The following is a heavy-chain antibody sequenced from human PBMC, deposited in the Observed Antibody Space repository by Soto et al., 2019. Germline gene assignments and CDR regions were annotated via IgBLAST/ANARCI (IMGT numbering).Heavy chain of an antibody. Sequence: SETLSLTCTVSGGSISSYYWSWIRQPPGKGLEWIGYIYYSGSTNYNPSLKSRVTISVDTSKNQFSLKLSSVTAADTAVYYCARDWVVDTAMVTYYYGMDVWGQGTTVTVSS. CDR1: GGSISSYY. CDR2: IYYSGST. J-gene: IGHJ6*02. CDR3: ARDWVVDTAMVTYYYGMDV. D-gene: IGHD5-18*01. V-gene: IGHV4-59*01.